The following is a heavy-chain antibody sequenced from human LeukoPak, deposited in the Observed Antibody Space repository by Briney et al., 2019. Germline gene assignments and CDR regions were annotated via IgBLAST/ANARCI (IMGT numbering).Heavy chain of an antibody. D-gene: IGHD2-21*02. Sequence: ASVKVSCKASGGTFSSYAISWVRQAPGQGLEWMGGIIPIFATANYAQKFQGRVTITADESTSTAYMELSSLRSEDTAVYYCAREGMVVTAIFDYWGQGTLVTVSS. J-gene: IGHJ4*02. V-gene: IGHV1-69*13. CDR3: AREGMVVTAIFDY. CDR1: GGTFSSYA. CDR2: IIPIFATA.